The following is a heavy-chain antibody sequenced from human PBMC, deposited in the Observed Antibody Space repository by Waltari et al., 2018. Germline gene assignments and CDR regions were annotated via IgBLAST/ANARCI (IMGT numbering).Heavy chain of an antibody. CDR3: AKMAAKVGAHDAFDI. CDR2: IYANGNT. CDR1: GGSVDNFY. V-gene: IGHV4-4*07. D-gene: IGHD1-26*01. Sequence: QVQLQESGPGLVKPSETLSLTCTVSGGSVDNFYWSWIRQPAGKGLEWIGRIYANGNTNYNPSLKTRVTMSEDMSQNEVSLTLTSVTAADTAVYYCAKMAAKVGAHDAFDICGQGTMVIVSS. J-gene: IGHJ3*02.